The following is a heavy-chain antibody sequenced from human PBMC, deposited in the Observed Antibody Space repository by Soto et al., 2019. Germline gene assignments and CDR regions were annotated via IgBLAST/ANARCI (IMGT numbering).Heavy chain of an antibody. Sequence: EVELLESGGGVAQPGGSLRLSCAASGFTFGIHAMTWIRQVPGKGLEWVANINARGSNTNYAYYVKGRVTISRDNSNNTVDLKMTGWGQTDMALYYCSKNFRLYCSVGNCLDVAPWGQGVLVPASS. V-gene: IGHV3-23*01. CDR1: GFTFGIHA. CDR2: INARGSNT. D-gene: IGHD2-15*01. J-gene: IGHJ5*02. CDR3: SKNFRLYCSVGNCLDVAP.